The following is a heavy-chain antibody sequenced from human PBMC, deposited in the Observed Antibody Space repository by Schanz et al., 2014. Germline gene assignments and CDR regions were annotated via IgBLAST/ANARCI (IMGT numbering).Heavy chain of an antibody. CDR1: GYIFINSG. D-gene: IGHD3-3*01. Sequence: QIQLVQSGPEVKKPGATVKVSCKASGYIFINSGISWVRQAPGQGLEWMGWISVYNHNKEYDQKFQGRFTMTTDTSTSTAYMALTDLISDDTAVYSCARDRRFFDRDDLYYFDSWGQGTLVTVSS. CDR2: ISVYNHNK. J-gene: IGHJ4*02. CDR3: ARDRRFFDRDDLYYFDS. V-gene: IGHV1-18*01.